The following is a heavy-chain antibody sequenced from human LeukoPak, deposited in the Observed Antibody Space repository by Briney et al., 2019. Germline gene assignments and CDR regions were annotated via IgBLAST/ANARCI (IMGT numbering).Heavy chain of an antibody. CDR1: GFTFSSYG. D-gene: IGHD4-11*01. J-gene: IGHJ4*02. CDR2: ISSTSSTI. V-gene: IGHV3-48*01. CDR3: ARAHPGDYSDFQFDY. Sequence: PGGSLRLSCVASGFTFSSYGMSWVRQAPGKGLEWVSYISSTSSTIYYADSVKGRFTISRDNAKNSLYLQMNSLRAEDTAVYYCARAHPGDYSDFQFDYWGQGTLVTVSS.